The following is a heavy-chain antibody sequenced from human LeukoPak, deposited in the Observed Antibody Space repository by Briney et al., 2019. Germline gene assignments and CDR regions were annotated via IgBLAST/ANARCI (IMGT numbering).Heavy chain of an antibody. V-gene: IGHV1-18*01. Sequence: GASVKVSCKASGYTFTSYGISWVRQAPGQGLEWMGWISGYNGNTNYAQKLQGRVTMTTDTSTSTAYMELSSLRSEDTAVYYCARTGDSGGLDAFDIWGQGTVVTVSS. J-gene: IGHJ3*02. CDR2: ISGYNGNT. CDR3: ARTGDSGGLDAFDI. CDR1: GYTFTSYG. D-gene: IGHD3-22*01.